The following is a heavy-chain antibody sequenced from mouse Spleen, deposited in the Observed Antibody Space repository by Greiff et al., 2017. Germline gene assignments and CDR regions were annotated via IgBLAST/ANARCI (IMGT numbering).Heavy chain of an antibody. V-gene: IGHV5-6-4*01. CDR1: GFTFSSYY. J-gene: IGHJ1*01. Sequence: EVKLVESGGGLVKLGGSLKLSCAASGFTFSSYYMSWVRQTPEKRLEWVATISSGGGSTYYPDSVKGRFTISRDNAKNTLYLQMSSLNSEDTAVYYCARDDGYYWYFDVWGAGTTVTVSS. CDR3: ARDDGYYWYFDV. CDR2: ISSGGGST. D-gene: IGHD2-3*01.